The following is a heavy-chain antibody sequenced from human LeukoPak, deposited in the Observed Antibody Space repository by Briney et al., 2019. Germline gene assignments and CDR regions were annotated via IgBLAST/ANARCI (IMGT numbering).Heavy chain of an antibody. CDR1: GDSVSSNSAA. CDR3: AREPRFLTGYYTEIYYFDY. V-gene: IGHV6-1*01. J-gene: IGHJ4*02. Sequence: SQTLSLTCAISGDSVSSNSAAWNWIRQSPSRGLEWLGRTYYRSKWYNDYAVSVKSRITINPDTSKNQFSLQLNSVTPEDTAVYYCAREPRFLTGYYTEIYYFDYWGQGTLVTVSS. D-gene: IGHD3-9*01. CDR2: TYYRSKWYN.